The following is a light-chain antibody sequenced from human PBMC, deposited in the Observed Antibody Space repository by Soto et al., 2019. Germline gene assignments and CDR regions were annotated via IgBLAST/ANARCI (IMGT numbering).Light chain of an antibody. Sequence: QSALTQPASVSGSPGQSITISCTGTSRDIGSYNYVSWYQQYPGKAPKLMIFEVTNRPSGVSNRFSGSKSGNTASLTISGLQAEDEAKYYCSSYTSINTLDVVFGGGTKLTVL. V-gene: IGLV2-14*01. CDR2: EVT. CDR1: SRDIGSYNY. J-gene: IGLJ2*01. CDR3: SSYTSINTLDVV.